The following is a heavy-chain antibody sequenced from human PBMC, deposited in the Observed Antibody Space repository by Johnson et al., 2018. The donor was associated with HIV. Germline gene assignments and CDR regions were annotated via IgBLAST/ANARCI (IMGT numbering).Heavy chain of an antibody. D-gene: IGHD3-22*01. V-gene: IGHV3-30*09. CDR1: GFTFSSYA. CDR3: ARTSTPDDTHVGPFDI. Sequence: QVQLVASGGGVVQPGRSLRLSCAASGFTFSSYAMHSLRPAPGKGLEWVAVLSYDRSNKYYADSVKGRFAISSDNSKNTPYLQMNSLRAEDTAVYYRARTSTPDDTHVGPFDIWGQGTMVTVSS. J-gene: IGHJ3*02. CDR2: LSYDRSNK.